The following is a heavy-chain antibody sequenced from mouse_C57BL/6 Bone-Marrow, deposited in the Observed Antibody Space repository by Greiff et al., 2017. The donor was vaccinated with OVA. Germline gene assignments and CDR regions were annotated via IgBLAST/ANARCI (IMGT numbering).Heavy chain of an antibody. J-gene: IGHJ2*01. CDR3: TTNWDFDY. CDR2: INPRTGGT. V-gene: IGHV1-42*01. CDR1: GYSFTGYY. Sequence: EVQGVESGPELVKPGASVKISCKASGYSFTGYYMNWVKQSPEKSLEWIGEINPRTGGTTYNQKFKAKATLTVDKSSSTAYMQLKILTSEDSAVYYCTTNWDFDYWGQGTTLTVSS. D-gene: IGHD4-1*01.